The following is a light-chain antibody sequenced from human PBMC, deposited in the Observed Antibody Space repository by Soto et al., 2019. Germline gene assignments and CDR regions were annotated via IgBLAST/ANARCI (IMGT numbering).Light chain of an antibody. J-gene: IGLJ1*01. CDR3: SSFTSSGTYV. CDR2: DVS. V-gene: IGLV2-14*01. Sequence: QSVLTQPASVSGSPGQSNTISCTGTSSEVDSYNYVSWFQQYPGKAPKLIIYDVSNRPSGVSNRFSGSKSGNTASLTISGLQAEDEADYYCSSFTSSGTYVFGNGTKGTVL. CDR1: SSEVDSYNY.